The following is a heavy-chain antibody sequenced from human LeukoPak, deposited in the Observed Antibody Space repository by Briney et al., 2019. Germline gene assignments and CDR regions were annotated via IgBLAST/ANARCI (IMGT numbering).Heavy chain of an antibody. Sequence: GGSLRLSCAASGFTFSDYYMSWIRQPPGKGLEWVANIKQDGSEKYYVDSVKGRFTISRDNAKNSLYLQMNSLRAEDTAVYYCARESDGDYYMDVWGKGTTVTVSS. J-gene: IGHJ6*03. V-gene: IGHV3-7*01. D-gene: IGHD4-17*01. CDR1: GFTFSDYY. CDR2: IKQDGSEK. CDR3: ARESDGDYYMDV.